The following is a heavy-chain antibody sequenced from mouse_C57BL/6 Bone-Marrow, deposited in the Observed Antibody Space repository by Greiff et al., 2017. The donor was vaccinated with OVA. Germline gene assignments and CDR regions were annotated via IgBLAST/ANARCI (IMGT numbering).Heavy chain of an antibody. J-gene: IGHJ3*01. Sequence: VKLMESGAELVKPGASVKLSCKASGYTFTEYTIHWVKQRSGQGLEWIGWFYPGSGSIKYNEKFKDKATLTADKSSSTVYMELSRLTSEDSAVYFCARHEVPYYDYAWFAYWGQGTLVTVSA. V-gene: IGHV1-62-2*01. D-gene: IGHD2-4*01. CDR3: ARHEVPYYDYAWFAY. CDR1: GYTFTEYT. CDR2: FYPGSGSI.